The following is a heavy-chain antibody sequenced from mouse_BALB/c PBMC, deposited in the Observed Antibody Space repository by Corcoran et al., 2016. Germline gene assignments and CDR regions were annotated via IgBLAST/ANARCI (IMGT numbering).Heavy chain of an antibody. CDR1: GYSFTGYY. V-gene: IGHV1S34*01. J-gene: IGHJ4*01. Sequence: LVKTGASVKISCKASGYSFTGYYMHWVKQSHGKSLEWSGYISCYNGATSYNQKFKGKATFTVDTSSSTAYMQFNSLTSEDSAVYYCARDYRYDVGAMDYWGQGTSVTVSS. CDR3: ARDYRYDVGAMDY. CDR2: ISCYNGAT. D-gene: IGHD2-14*01.